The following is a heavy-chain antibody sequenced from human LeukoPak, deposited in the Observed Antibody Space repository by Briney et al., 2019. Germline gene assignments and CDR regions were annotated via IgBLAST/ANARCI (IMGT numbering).Heavy chain of an antibody. Sequence: GGSLKLSCAASGFTFSTHWMYWVRQAPGRELVWVSRISGDGSLTSYADSVKGRFTISRDNAKDTLYLQMTSLRVEDTAVYSCASLLTPYHGSGGGGMDVWGQGTTVTVSS. CDR3: ASLLTPYHGSGGGGMDV. V-gene: IGHV3-74*01. J-gene: IGHJ6*02. CDR1: GFTFSTHW. CDR2: ISGDGSLT. D-gene: IGHD3-10*01.